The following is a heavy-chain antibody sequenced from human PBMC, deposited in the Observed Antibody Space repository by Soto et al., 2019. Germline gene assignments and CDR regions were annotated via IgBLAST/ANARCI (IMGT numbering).Heavy chain of an antibody. Sequence: EVQLEESGGALVQPGGSLRLSCAASGFTFKTYKMNWVRQAPGKGLEWVSYIGTSGTPVYYTDSVKGRFTISRDNAKNSLFLQMHSLRYEDTALYFCARDPSPDSSGWYYFDYWGQGTLVTVSS. CDR1: GFTFKTYK. J-gene: IGHJ4*02. D-gene: IGHD6-19*01. CDR3: ARDPSPDSSGWYYFDY. V-gene: IGHV3-48*02. CDR2: IGTSGTPV.